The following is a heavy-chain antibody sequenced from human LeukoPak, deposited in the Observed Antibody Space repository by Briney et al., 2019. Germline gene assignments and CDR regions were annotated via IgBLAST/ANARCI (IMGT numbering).Heavy chain of an antibody. D-gene: IGHD2-2*02. CDR2: IYHSGTT. CDR3: ARLGHLGYCSSSNCYIDAFDI. Sequence: SETLSLTCSVSGGSVTTDIYYWGWIRQPPGKGLEWIGNIYHSGTTYSNPSLRSRVTISVDTSKNQFSLKLSSVTAADTAVYYCARLGHLGYCSSSNCYIDAFDIWGQGTMVTVSS. J-gene: IGHJ3*02. CDR1: GGSVTTDIYY. V-gene: IGHV4-39*07.